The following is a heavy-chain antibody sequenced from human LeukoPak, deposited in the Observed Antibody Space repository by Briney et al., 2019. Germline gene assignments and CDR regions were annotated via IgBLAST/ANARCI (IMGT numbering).Heavy chain of an antibody. Sequence: GGSLRLSCAASGFTFSSYAMSWVRQAPGKGLEWVSAISGSGGSTYYADSVKGRFAISRDNSKNTLYLQMNSLRAEDTAVYYCAKGVYYYDSSGYYHFDYWGQGTLVTVSS. CDR1: GFTFSSYA. D-gene: IGHD3-22*01. J-gene: IGHJ4*02. CDR2: ISGSGGST. CDR3: AKGVYYYDSSGYYHFDY. V-gene: IGHV3-23*01.